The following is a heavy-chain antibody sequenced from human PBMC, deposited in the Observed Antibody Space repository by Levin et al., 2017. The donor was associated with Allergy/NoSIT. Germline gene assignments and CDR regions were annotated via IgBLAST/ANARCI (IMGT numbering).Heavy chain of an antibody. CDR3: AADVRTAMGGYYYYGMDV. CDR1: GFTFTSSA. J-gene: IGHJ6*02. CDR2: IVVGSGNT. V-gene: IGHV1-58*01. Sequence: GASVKVSCKASGFTFTSSAVQWVRQARGQRLEWIGWIVVGSGNTNYAQKFQERVTITRDMSTSTAYMELSSLRSEDTAVYYCAADVRTAMGGYYYYGMDVWGQGTTVTVSS. D-gene: IGHD5-18*01.